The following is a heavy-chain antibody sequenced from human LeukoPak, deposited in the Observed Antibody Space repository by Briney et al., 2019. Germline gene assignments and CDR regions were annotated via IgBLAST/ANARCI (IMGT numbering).Heavy chain of an antibody. J-gene: IGHJ6*03. V-gene: IGHV1-69*05. CDR3: ARGNLSDSSGYYYPYYYYYMDV. CDR2: IIPIFGTA. D-gene: IGHD3-22*01. CDR1: GGTFSSYA. Sequence: SVKVSCKASGGTFSSYAISWVRQAPGQGLEWMGRIIPIFGTANYAQKFQGKVTITTDESTSTAYMELSSLRSEDTAVYYCARGNLSDSSGYYYPYYYYYMDVWGKGTTVTVSS.